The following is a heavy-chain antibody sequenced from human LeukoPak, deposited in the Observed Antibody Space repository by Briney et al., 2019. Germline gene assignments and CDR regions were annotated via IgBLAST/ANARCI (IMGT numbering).Heavy chain of an antibody. D-gene: IGHD3-16*01. Sequence: GGSLRLSCAASGFSFNSDWMDWVRQAPGKGLEWVANIKHDESEKNYLDSVKGRFTISRDNAQNSLYLQMNGLRAEDTAVYYCTRRLDDWGQRTLVTVSS. CDR3: TRRLDD. V-gene: IGHV3-7*01. CDR1: GFSFNSDW. CDR2: IKHDESEK. J-gene: IGHJ4*02.